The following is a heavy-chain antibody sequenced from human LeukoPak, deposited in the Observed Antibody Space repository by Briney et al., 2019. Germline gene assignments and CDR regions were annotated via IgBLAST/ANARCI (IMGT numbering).Heavy chain of an antibody. Sequence: PSETLSLTCTVSGGSISSYYWSWIRQPPGKGLEWIGYIYYSGSTNYNPSLKSRVTISVDTSKNQFSLKLSSVTAADTAVYYCARARWLRLERFFDYWGQGTLVTVSS. CDR2: IYYSGST. J-gene: IGHJ4*02. V-gene: IGHV4-59*01. D-gene: IGHD5-12*01. CDR3: ARARWLRLERFFDY. CDR1: GGSISSYY.